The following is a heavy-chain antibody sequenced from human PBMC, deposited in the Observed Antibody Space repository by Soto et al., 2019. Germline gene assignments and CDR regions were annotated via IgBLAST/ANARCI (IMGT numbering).Heavy chain of an antibody. V-gene: IGHV1-69*13. CDR1: GGTFSSYS. CDR2: IIPIFGTA. J-gene: IGHJ4*02. CDR3: ARGPDVTTNDY. Sequence: GASMKVSCKASGGTFSSYSFSWVPQAPGQGLEWMGGIIPIFGTANYAQKFQGRVTITADESTSTAYMELSSLRSEDTAVYYCARGPDVTTNDYWGQGTLVTVSS. D-gene: IGHD4-17*01.